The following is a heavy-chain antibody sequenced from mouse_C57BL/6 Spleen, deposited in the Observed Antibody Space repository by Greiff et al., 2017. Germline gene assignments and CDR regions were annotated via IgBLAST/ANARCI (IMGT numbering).Heavy chain of an antibody. J-gene: IGHJ4*01. D-gene: IGHD2-4*01. V-gene: IGHV1-80*01. Sequence: QVQLKQSGAELVKPGASVKISCKASGYAFSSYWMNWVKQRPGKGLEWIGQIYPGDGDTNYNGKFKGKATLTADKSSSTAYMQLSSLTSEDSAVYFCARERRYDYDDYAMDYWGQGTSVTVSS. CDR1: GYAFSSYW. CDR2: IYPGDGDT. CDR3: ARERRYDYDDYAMDY.